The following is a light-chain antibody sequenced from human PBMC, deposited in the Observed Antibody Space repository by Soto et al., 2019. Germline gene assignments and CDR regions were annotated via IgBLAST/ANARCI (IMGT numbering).Light chain of an antibody. J-gene: IGKJ2*01. CDR2: AAS. V-gene: IGKV1-39*01. CDR3: QQTYTTPYT. CDR1: QSISTY. Sequence: DIQMTQSPSSLSAFMGDRVTITCRAAQSISTYLNWYQQKPGKAPNLLIYAASSLQDGVTSRFSGSGSGTYFTLTISTLQPEVLATYYCQQTYTTPYTFGQGTKLEIK.